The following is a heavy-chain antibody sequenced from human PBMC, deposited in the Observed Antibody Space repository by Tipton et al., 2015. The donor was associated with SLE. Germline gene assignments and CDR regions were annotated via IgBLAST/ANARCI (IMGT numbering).Heavy chain of an antibody. CDR3: ARGHDERGWFDP. Sequence: QLVQSGAEVKKPGSSVKVSCKASGGTFSSYAINWVRQAPGQGLEWMGRIIPILGIANYAQKFQGRVTITADKSTSTAYMELSSLRSDDTAVYYCARGHDERGWFDPWGQGTLVTVSS. J-gene: IGHJ5*02. V-gene: IGHV1-69*09. CDR1: GGTFSSYA. CDR2: IIPILGIA.